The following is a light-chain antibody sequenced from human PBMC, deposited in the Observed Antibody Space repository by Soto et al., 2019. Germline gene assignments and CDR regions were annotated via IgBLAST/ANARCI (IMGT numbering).Light chain of an antibody. CDR1: QSLLHNNGYNY. CDR3: MQALQTPPT. V-gene: IGKV2-28*01. CDR2: LGS. J-gene: IGKJ1*01. Sequence: DIVMTQSPLSLPVTPGEPASISCRSSQSLLHNNGYNYLDWYLQKPGQSPQLLIYLGSNRASGVPDRFSGSESGTDFTLKISRVEAEDVGVYYCMQALQTPPTFGQGTKVEIK.